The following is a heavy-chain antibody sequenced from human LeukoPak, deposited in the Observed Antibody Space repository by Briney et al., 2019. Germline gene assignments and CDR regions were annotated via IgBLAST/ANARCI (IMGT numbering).Heavy chain of an antibody. J-gene: IGHJ5*02. D-gene: IGHD5-12*01. CDR1: GYTFTGYY. CDR2: INPSSGGT. Sequence: ASVKVSCKASGYTFTGYYMHWVRQAPGQGLEWMGWINPSSGGTNYAQKFQGRVTMTSDTSIGTAYMELSRLRSDDTAVYYCARAADVVATGVLNWFDPWGQGTLVTVSS. CDR3: ARAADVVATGVLNWFDP. V-gene: IGHV1-2*02.